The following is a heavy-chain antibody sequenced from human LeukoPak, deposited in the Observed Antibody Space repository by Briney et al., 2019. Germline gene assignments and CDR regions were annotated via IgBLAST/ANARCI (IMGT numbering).Heavy chain of an antibody. D-gene: IGHD2-15*01. CDR1: GFTFSSYA. V-gene: IGHV3-23*01. Sequence: GGSLRLSCAASGFTFSSYAMSWVRQVPGKGLEWVSAISTSGGITYYADSVKGRFTISRDNSKNTLYLQMNSLRVEDTAVYNCASQLGYCSDGSCYFDFWGQGTLVTVSS. CDR2: ISTSGGIT. CDR3: ASQLGYCSDGSCYFDF. J-gene: IGHJ4*02.